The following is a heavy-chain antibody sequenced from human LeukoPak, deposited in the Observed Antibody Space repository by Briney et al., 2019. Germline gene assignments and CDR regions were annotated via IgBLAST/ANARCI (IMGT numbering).Heavy chain of an antibody. V-gene: IGHV4-59*01. J-gene: IGHJ4*02. CDR1: RGSISSYY. CDR2: IYYSGST. D-gene: IGHD1-14*01. Sequence: SETLSLTCTVSRGSISSYYWSWIRQPPGKGLEWIGYIYYSGSTNYNPSLKSRVTISVDTSKNQFSLKLSSVTAADTAVYYCARAEIPDLFDYWGQGTLVTVSS. CDR3: ARAEIPDLFDY.